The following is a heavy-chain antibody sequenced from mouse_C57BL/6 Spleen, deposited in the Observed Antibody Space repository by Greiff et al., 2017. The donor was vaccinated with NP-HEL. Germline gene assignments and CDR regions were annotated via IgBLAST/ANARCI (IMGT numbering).Heavy chain of an antibody. D-gene: IGHD1-1*01. J-gene: IGHJ2*01. V-gene: IGHV1-18*01. CDR1: GYTFTDYN. CDR3: ARSEGSPYGMDY. CDR2: INPNNGGT. Sequence: EVMLVESGPELVKPGASVKIPCKASGYTFTDYNMDWVKQSHGKSLEWIGDINPNNGGTIYNQKFKGKATLTVDKSSSTAYMELRSLTSEDTAVYYCARSEGSPYGMDYWGQGTTLTVSS.